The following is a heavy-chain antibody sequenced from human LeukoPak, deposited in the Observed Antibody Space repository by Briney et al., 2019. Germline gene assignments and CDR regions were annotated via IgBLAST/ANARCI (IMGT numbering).Heavy chain of an antibody. Sequence: SETLSLTCTVSGGSISSYYWSWIRQPPGKGLEWIGYIYYSGSTNYNPSLKSRVTISVDTSKNQFSLKLNSVTAADTAVYYCARTKAVANWLDPWGQGTLVTVSS. CDR2: IYYSGST. CDR1: GGSISSYY. D-gene: IGHD6-19*01. J-gene: IGHJ5*02. CDR3: ARTKAVANWLDP. V-gene: IGHV4-59*12.